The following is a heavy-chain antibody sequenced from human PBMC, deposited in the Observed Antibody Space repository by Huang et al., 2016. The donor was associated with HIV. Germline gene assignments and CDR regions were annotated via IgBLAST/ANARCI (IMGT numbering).Heavy chain of an antibody. CDR3: VREKGITVMVETNYFDY. J-gene: IGHJ4*02. D-gene: IGHD3-22*01. CDR1: GYTFPNYY. Sequence: QVQLVQSGAEVKKPGASTKVACKASGYTFPNYYLNWVRKAPGLGLVWMGIINPNTGATNNAPKFRGRVTMTRDTSTNTVYMELRSLRSQDTAMYYCVREKGITVMVETNYFDYWGPGSQVTVSS. CDR2: INPNTGAT. V-gene: IGHV1-46*01.